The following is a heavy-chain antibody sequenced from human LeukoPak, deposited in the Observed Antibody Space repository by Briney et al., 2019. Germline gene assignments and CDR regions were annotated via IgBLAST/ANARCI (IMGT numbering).Heavy chain of an antibody. CDR2: ISYDGSNK. CDR3: AKDNRYGSGSFDY. D-gene: IGHD3-10*01. CDR1: GFTFSSYG. Sequence: VRSLRLSCAASGFTFSSYGMHWVRQAPGKGLEWVAVISYDGSNKYYADSVKGRFTISRDNSKNTLYLQMNSLRAEDTAVYYCAKDNRYGSGSFDYWGQGTLVTVSS. J-gene: IGHJ4*02. V-gene: IGHV3-30*18.